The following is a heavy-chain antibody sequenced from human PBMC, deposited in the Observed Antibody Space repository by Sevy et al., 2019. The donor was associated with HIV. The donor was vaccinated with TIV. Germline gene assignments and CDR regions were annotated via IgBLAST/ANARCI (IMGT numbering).Heavy chain of an antibody. Sequence: GGSLRLSCAASGFTFSSYSMNWVRQAPGKGLEWVSYISSSSSTIYYADSVKGRFTISRDNAKNSLYLQMNSLRDEDMAVYYCARHPTGYDSSGYYYDYYDYGMDVWGQGTTVTVSS. CDR1: GFTFSSYS. D-gene: IGHD3-22*01. CDR3: ARHPTGYDSSGYYYDYYDYGMDV. CDR2: ISSSSSTI. J-gene: IGHJ6*02. V-gene: IGHV3-48*02.